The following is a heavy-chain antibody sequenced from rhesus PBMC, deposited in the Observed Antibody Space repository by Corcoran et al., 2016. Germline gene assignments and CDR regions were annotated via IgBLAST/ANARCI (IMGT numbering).Heavy chain of an antibody. J-gene: IGHJ4*01. Sequence: QVQLQESGPGVVKPSETLSLTCGVSGYSISSGYDWSWIRQPPGKGLDWIGYIYGSSGSTKYNPSLKNRVTISKDTSKNQFSLKLSSVTAADTAVYYCARRIAAPPSYYFDYWGQGVLVTVSS. CDR1: GYSISSGYD. D-gene: IGHD6-13*01. CDR3: ARRIAAPPSYYFDY. V-gene: IGHV4-76*01. CDR2: IYGSSGST.